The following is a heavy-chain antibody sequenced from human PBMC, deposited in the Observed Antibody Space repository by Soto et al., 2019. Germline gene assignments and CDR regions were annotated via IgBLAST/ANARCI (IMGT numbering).Heavy chain of an antibody. CDR1: GGTFSSYA. D-gene: IGHD3-3*01. CDR2: IIPIFGTA. J-gene: IGHJ4*02. Sequence: GASVKVSCKASGGTFSSYAISWVRQAPGQGLEWMGGIIPIFGTANYAQKFQGRVTITADKSTSTAYMELSSLRSEDTAVYYCARSREGIFGVVIMLDFDYWGQGTLVTVSS. CDR3: ARSREGIFGVVIMLDFDY. V-gene: IGHV1-69*06.